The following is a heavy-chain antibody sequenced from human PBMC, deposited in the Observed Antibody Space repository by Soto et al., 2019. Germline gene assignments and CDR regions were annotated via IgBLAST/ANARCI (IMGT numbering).Heavy chain of an antibody. CDR2: IKQDGSEK. CDR1: GFTFSSYW. CDR3: ARDSPYYDFWSGSSGYGMDV. D-gene: IGHD3-3*01. Sequence: GGSLRLSCAASGFTFSSYWMSWVRQAPGKGPEWVANIKQDGSEKYYVDSVKGRFTISRDNAKNSLYLQMNSLRAEDTAVYYCARDSPYYDFWSGSSGYGMDVWGQGTTVTVSS. V-gene: IGHV3-7*01. J-gene: IGHJ6*02.